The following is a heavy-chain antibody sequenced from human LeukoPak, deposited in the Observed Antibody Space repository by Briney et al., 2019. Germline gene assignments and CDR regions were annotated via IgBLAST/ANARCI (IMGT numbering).Heavy chain of an antibody. D-gene: IGHD3-10*01. V-gene: IGHV3-23*01. J-gene: IGHJ4*02. CDR2: ISDSGGRT. Sequence: GGSLRLSCAVSGITLSNYGMSWVRQAPGKGLEWVAGISDSGGRTNYADSVKGRFTISRDNPKNSLYLQMNSLRVDDTAVYYCARGRYYGSGSYHFDYWGQGTLVTVSS. CDR1: GITLSNYG. CDR3: ARGRYYGSGSYHFDY.